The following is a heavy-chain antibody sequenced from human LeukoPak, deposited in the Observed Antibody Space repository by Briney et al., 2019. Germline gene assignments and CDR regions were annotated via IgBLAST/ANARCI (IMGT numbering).Heavy chain of an antibody. V-gene: IGHV3-23*01. CDR3: AKMKGHPLPKYYMDV. D-gene: IGHD1-26*01. J-gene: IGHJ6*01. CDR2: ISGSGDNT. Sequence: GGSLRLSCAASGFTFSGFAMSWVRRTPGKGLEWVPGISGSGDNTLYADSVKGRFTISRDNSKNTLYLEMNSLRAEDTAIYYCAKMKGHPLPKYYMDVWGQGTTVTVSS. CDR1: GFTFSGFA.